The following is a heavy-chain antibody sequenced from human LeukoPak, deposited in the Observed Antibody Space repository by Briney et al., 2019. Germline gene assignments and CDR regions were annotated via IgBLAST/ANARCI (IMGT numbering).Heavy chain of an antibody. CDR1: GFTFSSYA. CDR3: AKGLDPPDIVVDGMDV. D-gene: IGHD2-15*01. J-gene: IGHJ6*02. V-gene: IGHV3-30-3*01. CDR2: ISYDGSNK. Sequence: GRSLRLSCAASGFTFSSYAMHWVRQAPGKGLEWVAVISYDGSNKYYADSVKGRFTISRDNAKNSLYLQMNSLRAEDTALYYCAKGLDPPDIVVDGMDVWGQGTTVTVSS.